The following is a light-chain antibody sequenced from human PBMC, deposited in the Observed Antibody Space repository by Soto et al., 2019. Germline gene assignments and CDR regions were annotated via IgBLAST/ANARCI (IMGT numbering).Light chain of an antibody. CDR2: GAS. J-gene: IGKJ4*01. V-gene: IGKV3-20*01. CDR1: QSVSSSY. CDR3: QQYGSSPLT. Sequence: EIVLTQSPGTLSLSPGERATLSCRASQSVSSSYLAWYQQKPGQAPRLLIYGASSRATGIPDRLSGSGSGTDFTLTISRLEPEDFAVYDCQQYGSSPLTFGGGTKVEIK.